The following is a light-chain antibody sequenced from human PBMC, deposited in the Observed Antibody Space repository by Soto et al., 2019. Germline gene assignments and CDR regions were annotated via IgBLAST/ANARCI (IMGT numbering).Light chain of an antibody. J-gene: IGKJ1*01. CDR3: QQYGSLPKT. CDR1: QSVSNNY. CDR2: GAS. V-gene: IGKV3-20*01. Sequence: EIVLTQSPGTLSLSPWERATLSCRASQSVSNNYLAWYQQKPGQAPRLLIYGASNRATGIPDRFSGSASGTDFTLIISRLEPEDVAVYYCQQYGSLPKTFGQGTKVDIK.